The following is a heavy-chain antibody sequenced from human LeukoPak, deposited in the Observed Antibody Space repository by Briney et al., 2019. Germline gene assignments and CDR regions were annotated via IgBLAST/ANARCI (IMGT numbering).Heavy chain of an antibody. CDR3: ARDQGNGGFDY. D-gene: IGHD1-1*01. V-gene: IGHV1-69*13. CDR2: IIPIFGTA. CDR1: GGTFSSCA. Sequence: SVKVSCKASGGTFSSCAISWVRQAPGQGREWMGGIIPIFGTANYAQKFQGRVTITADESTSTAYMELSSLRSEDTAVYYCARDQGNGGFDYWGQGTLVTVSS. J-gene: IGHJ4*02.